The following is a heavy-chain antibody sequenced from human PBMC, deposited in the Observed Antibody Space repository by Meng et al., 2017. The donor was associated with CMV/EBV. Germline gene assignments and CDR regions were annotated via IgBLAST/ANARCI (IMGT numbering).Heavy chain of an antibody. CDR3: ARGVGGWFDP. J-gene: IGHJ5*02. D-gene: IGHD1-26*01. V-gene: IGHV4-34*01. CDR2: INHSGST. CDR1: GGSFSGYY. Sequence: QGHVKHWGAGLLKPSETLALPCAVYGGSFSGYYWSWIRQPPGKGLEWIGEINHSGSTNYNPSLKSRVTISVDTSKNQFSLKLSSVTAADTAVYYCARGVGGWFDPWGQGTLVTVSS.